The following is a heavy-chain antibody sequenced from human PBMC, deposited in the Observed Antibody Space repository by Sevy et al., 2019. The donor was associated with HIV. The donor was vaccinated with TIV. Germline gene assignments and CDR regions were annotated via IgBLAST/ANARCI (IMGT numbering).Heavy chain of an antibody. V-gene: IGHV3-23*01. D-gene: IGHD6-13*01. CDR2: ISGGGGST. J-gene: IGHJ4*02. Sequence: GGSLRLSCAASGFTFSSYAMSWVRQAPGKGLEWVSAISGGGGSTYYADSVKGRFTISRDNSKNTLYLQMNSLRAEDTAVYYCAKDYGSSWLYFDYWGQGTLVTVSS. CDR3: AKDYGSSWLYFDY. CDR1: GFTFSSYA.